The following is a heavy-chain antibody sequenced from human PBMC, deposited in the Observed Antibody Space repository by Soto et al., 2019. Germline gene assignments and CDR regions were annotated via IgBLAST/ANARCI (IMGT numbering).Heavy chain of an antibody. Sequence: PSETLSLTCTVSGGSISSYYWSWIRQPPGKGLEWIGYIYYSGSTNYNPSLKSRVTISVDTSKNQFSLKLSSVTAADTAVYYCARGDEYYDFWSGYELSMDVWGKGTTVNVSS. CDR3: ARGDEYYDFWSGYELSMDV. D-gene: IGHD3-3*01. J-gene: IGHJ6*03. CDR2: IYYSGST. V-gene: IGHV4-59*01. CDR1: GGSISSYY.